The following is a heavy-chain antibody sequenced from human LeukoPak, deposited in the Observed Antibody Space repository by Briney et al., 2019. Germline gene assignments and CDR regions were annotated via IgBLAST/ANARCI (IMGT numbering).Heavy chain of an antibody. V-gene: IGHV4-39*07. CDR3: ARGPFPWDYVWGSYRSAPRPFDY. CDR2: INHSGST. Sequence: PSETLSLTCIVSGGSISSSSYHWSWIRQPPGKGLEWIGEINHSGSTNYNPSLKSRVTISVDTSKNQFSLKLSSVTAADTAVYYCARGPFPWDYVWGSYRSAPRPFDYWGQGTLVTVSS. J-gene: IGHJ4*02. D-gene: IGHD3-16*02. CDR1: GGSISSSSYH.